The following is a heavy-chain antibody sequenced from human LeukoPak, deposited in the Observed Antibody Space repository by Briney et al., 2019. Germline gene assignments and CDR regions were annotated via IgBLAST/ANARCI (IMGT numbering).Heavy chain of an antibody. V-gene: IGHV3-30-3*01. D-gene: IGHD7-27*01. Sequence: GGALRLSCAASGFTFSTYAMHWVRQVPGRGLEWVAVISYDGNNEYYTDSVKGRFTISRDNSKNTLYLQMNSLRTEDTAVYYCARDNWGFDYWGQGTLVTVSS. CDR1: GFTFSTYA. CDR3: ARDNWGFDY. CDR2: ISYDGNNE. J-gene: IGHJ4*02.